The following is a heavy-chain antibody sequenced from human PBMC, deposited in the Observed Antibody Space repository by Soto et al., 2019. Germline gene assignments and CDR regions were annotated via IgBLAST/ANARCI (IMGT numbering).Heavy chain of an antibody. J-gene: IGHJ6*03. V-gene: IGHV3-21*01. CDR2: ISSSSSYI. CDR3: ASYYGSGSSKDYYYYYMDV. CDR1: GFTFSSYS. D-gene: IGHD3-10*01. Sequence: GGSLRLSCAASGFTFSSYSMNWVRQAPGKGLEWVSSISSSSSYIYYADSVKGRFTISRDSAKNSLYLQMNSLRAEDTAVYYCASYYGSGSSKDYYYYYMDVWGKGTTVTVSS.